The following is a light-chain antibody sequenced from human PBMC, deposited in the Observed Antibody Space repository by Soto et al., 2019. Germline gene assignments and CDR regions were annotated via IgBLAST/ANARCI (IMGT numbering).Light chain of an antibody. CDR3: QQLNSYFWS. V-gene: IGKV1-9*01. CDR2: AAS. CDR1: QGISSY. Sequence: DIQLTQSPSFLSASVGDRVTITCRASQGISSYLAWYQQKPGKAPKLLIYAASTLQSGVPSRFSGSGSGTEFTLTISSLQPEDFATYDCQQLNSYFWSFGQGTKVEIK. J-gene: IGKJ1*01.